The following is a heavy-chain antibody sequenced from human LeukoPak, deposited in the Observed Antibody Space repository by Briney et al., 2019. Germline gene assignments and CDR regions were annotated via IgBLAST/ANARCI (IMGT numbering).Heavy chain of an antibody. CDR2: IIPIFGTA. J-gene: IGHJ4*02. CDR3: ARGGRYCSSTSCPADV. V-gene: IGHV1-69*13. Sequence: ASVKVSCKASGGTFSSYAISWVRQAPGQGLEWMGGIIPIFGTANYAQKFQGRVTITADESTSTAYMELSSLRSEDTAVYYCARGGRYCSSTSCPADVWGQGTLVTVSS. D-gene: IGHD2-2*01. CDR1: GGTFSSYA.